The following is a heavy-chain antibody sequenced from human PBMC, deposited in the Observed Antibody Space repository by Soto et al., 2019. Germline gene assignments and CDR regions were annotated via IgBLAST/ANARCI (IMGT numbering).Heavy chain of an antibody. CDR2: IYYSGST. CDR1: GGSISSGGYY. D-gene: IGHD3-10*01. J-gene: IGHJ6*02. V-gene: IGHV4-31*03. Sequence: PSETLSLTCTVSGGSISSGGYYWSWIRQHPGKGLEWIGYIYYSGSTYYNPSLKSRVTISVDTSKNQFSLKLSSVTAADTAVYYCARDAMVRGTNYGMDVWGQGTTVNVSS. CDR3: ARDAMVRGTNYGMDV.